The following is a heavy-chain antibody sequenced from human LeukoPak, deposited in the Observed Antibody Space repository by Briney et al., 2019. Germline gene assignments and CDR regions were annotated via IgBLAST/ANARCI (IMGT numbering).Heavy chain of an antibody. D-gene: IGHD6-6*01. CDR2: IGSGGYR. CDR3: AKKLPDASSYFDF. CDR1: GLTLSNDD. J-gene: IGHJ4*02. Sequence: GGSLRLSCVASGLTLSNDDTTWVRQAPGKGLEYVSSIGSGGYRFYGGSVKGRFSIFRDNSQNTVYLQMNSLRGEDTAIYFCAKKLPDASSYFDFWGQGILVTVSS. V-gene: IGHV3-23*01.